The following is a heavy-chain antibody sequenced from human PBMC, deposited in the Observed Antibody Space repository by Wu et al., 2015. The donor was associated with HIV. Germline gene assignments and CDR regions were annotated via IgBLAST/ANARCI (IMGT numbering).Heavy chain of an antibody. J-gene: IGHJ4*02. CDR3: ARERVDYNSGGYRAHRGYYFDY. D-gene: IGHD3-22*01. Sequence: QVRLVQSRAEVKKPGASVKVSCTAFGYTFINNFLHWVRQAPGQGPEWMGVINPRTDSTTYAQPFEGRFTMTRDTSKNTVYMELSSLRSEDTARYYCARERVDYNSGGYRAHRGYYFDYWGQGTLVIVS. V-gene: IGHV1-46*01. CDR1: GYTFINNF. CDR2: INPRTDST.